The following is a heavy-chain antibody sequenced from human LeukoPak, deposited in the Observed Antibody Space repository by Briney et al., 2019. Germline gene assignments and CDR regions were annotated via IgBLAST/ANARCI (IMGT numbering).Heavy chain of an antibody. CDR3: ARNLRWPTYMDV. V-gene: IGHV1-2*02. CDR2: INPNSGGT. D-gene: IGHD2-15*01. CDR1: GYTFTGYY. Sequence: ASVKVSCKASGYTFTGYYMHWVRQAPGQGLEWMGWINPNSGGTNYAQKFQGRVTMTRNTSISTAYMELSSLRSEDTAVYYCARNLRWPTYMDVWGKGTTVTISS. J-gene: IGHJ6*03.